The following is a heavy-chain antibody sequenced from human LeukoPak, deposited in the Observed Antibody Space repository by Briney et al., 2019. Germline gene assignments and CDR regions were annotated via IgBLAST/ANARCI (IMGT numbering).Heavy chain of an antibody. D-gene: IGHD6-13*01. Sequence: ASVKVSCKASGGTFSNYAISWVRQAPGQGLEWMGRIIPILGIANYAQKFQGRVTITADESTSTAYMELRSLRSDDTAVYYCARSRQLDYDYWGQGTLVTVSS. V-gene: IGHV1-69*04. J-gene: IGHJ4*02. CDR1: GGTFSNYA. CDR2: IIPILGIA. CDR3: ARSRQLDYDY.